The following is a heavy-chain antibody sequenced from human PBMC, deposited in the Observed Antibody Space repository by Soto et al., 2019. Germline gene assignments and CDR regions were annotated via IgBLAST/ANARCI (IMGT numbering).Heavy chain of an antibody. V-gene: IGHV3-30*18. D-gene: IGHD3-16*01. J-gene: IGHJ4*02. CDR2: MSDDGSKK. Sequence: QVHLVESGGGVVHPGRSLRLPCAASGFSFSKYGMHWVRQAPGKGLEWVAEMSDDGSKKYYGDSVKGRFTISRDNSKNTLYLLMDSLRPEDTAMYYCAKELRETGGYYFDCWGQGTLVTVSS. CDR1: GFSFSKYG. CDR3: AKELRETGGYYFDC.